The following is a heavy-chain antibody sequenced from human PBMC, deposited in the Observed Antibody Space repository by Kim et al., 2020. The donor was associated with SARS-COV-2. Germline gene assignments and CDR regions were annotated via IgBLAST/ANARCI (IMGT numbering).Heavy chain of an antibody. CDR2: ISYDGSNK. J-gene: IGHJ3*02. CDR3: AKLTNYYDSSDTFDI. Sequence: GGSLRLSCAASGFTFSSYGMHWVRQAPGKGLEWVAVISYDGSNKYYADSVKGRFTISRDNSKNTLYLQMNSLRAEDTAVYYCAKLTNYYDSSDTFDIWGQGTMVTVSS. CDR1: GFTFSSYG. V-gene: IGHV3-30*18. D-gene: IGHD3-22*01.